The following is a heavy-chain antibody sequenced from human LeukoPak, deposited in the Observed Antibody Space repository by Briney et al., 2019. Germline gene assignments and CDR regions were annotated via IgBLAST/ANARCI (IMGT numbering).Heavy chain of an antibody. CDR3: ARDIALIGVGATQFDY. V-gene: IGHV1-2*02. J-gene: IGHJ4*02. Sequence: ASVKVSCKASGYSFTGYYMHWVRQAPGQGLEWMGWINPYSGGTNYAQKLQGRVTMTTDTSTSTAYMELRSLRSDDTAVYYCARDIALIGVGATQFDYWGQGTLVTVSS. CDR1: GYSFTGYY. CDR2: INPYSGGT. D-gene: IGHD1-26*01.